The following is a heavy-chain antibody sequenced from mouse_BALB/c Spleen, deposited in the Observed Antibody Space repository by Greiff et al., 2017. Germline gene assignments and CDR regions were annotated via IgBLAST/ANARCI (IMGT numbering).Heavy chain of an antibody. CDR3: ARLGLRRMDY. J-gene: IGHJ4*01. Sequence: VQLQQSGAELVRPGVSVKISCKGSGYTFTDYAMHWVKQSHAKSLEWIGVISTYYGDASYNQKFKGKATMTVDKSSSTAYMELARLTSEDSAIYYCARLGLRRMDYWGQGTSVTVSS. CDR1: GYTFTDYA. V-gene: IGHV1S137*01. CDR2: ISTYYGDA. D-gene: IGHD1-1*01.